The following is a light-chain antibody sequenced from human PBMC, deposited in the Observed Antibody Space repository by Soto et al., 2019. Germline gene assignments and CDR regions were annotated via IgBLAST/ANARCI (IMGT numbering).Light chain of an antibody. J-gene: IGKJ1*01. CDR1: LSINTY. CDR2: GAS. Sequence: DIQMTQSPLSLSASVGDRVAITCRSSLSINTYLNWIQQKPGKAPKVLIYGASSVQNGVPSRFSGSGDGTIFTHTISRLQPEDSATYSSQQTVTTPHTCGRGTHLEIK. V-gene: IGKV1-39*01. CDR3: QQTVTTPHT.